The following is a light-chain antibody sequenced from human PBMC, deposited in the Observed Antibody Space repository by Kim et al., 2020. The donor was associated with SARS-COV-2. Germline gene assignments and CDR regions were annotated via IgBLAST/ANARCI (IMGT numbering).Light chain of an antibody. CDR3: CSYAGTNYV. V-gene: IGLV2-23*02. J-gene: IGLJ1*01. CDR2: EVS. Sequence: QSALTQPASVSGSPGQSITISCTGTSSDVGSYNLVSWYQQHPGKAPKLMIYEVSKRPSGVSNRFSGPKSGNTASLTISGLQAEDEADYYCCSYAGTNYVFGTGTKFTVL. CDR1: SSDVGSYNL.